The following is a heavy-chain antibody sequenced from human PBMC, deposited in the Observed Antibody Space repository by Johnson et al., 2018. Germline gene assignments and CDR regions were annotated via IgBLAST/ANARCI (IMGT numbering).Heavy chain of an antibody. CDR1: GFTFSSYG. J-gene: IGHJ1*01. V-gene: IGHV3-33*06. CDR2: ISFDGGKK. CDR3: AKLYGDYVVDYFQH. D-gene: IGHD4-17*01. Sequence: QVQLVESGGGVVQPGRSLRLSCAASGFTFSSYGMHWVRQAPGKGLEWVAIISFDGGKKLYADSVKGRFTIARDNSKNTLYLQMTSLRAEDTAGYYCAKLYGDYVVDYFQHWGQGTLVTVSS.